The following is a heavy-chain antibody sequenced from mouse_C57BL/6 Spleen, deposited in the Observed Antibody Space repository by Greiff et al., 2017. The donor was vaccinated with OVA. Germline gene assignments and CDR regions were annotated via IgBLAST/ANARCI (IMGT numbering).Heavy chain of an antibody. D-gene: IGHD1-1*01. CDR3: AREGGSSYDFDY. CDR1: GYAFSSSW. CDR2: IYPGDGDT. J-gene: IGHJ2*01. V-gene: IGHV1-82*01. Sequence: QVQLQQSGPELVKPGASVKISCKASGYAFSSSWMNWVKQRPGKGLEWIGRIYPGDGDTNYNGKFKGKATLTADKSSSTAYMQLSSLTSEDSAVYFCAREGGSSYDFDYWGQGTTLTVSS.